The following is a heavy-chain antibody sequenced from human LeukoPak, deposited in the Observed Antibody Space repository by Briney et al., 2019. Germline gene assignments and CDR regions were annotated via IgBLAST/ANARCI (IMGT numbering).Heavy chain of an antibody. CDR2: ISSSSSYI. D-gene: IGHD3-3*01. CDR1: GFTFSSYS. CDR3: AREREDCDFWSGYSRVGWFDP. Sequence: GGSLRLSCAASGFTFSSYSMNWVRQAPGKGLEWVSSISSSSSYIYYADSVKGRFTISRDNAKNSLYLQMNSLRAEDTAVYYCAREREDCDFWSGYSRVGWFDPWGQGTLVTVSS. V-gene: IGHV3-21*01. J-gene: IGHJ5*02.